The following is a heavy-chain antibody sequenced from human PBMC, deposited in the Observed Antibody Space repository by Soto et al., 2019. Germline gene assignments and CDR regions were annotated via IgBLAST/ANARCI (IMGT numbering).Heavy chain of an antibody. V-gene: IGHV4-34*01. CDR2: INHSGST. D-gene: IGHD3-3*01. CDR1: GGSFSGYY. J-gene: IGHJ5*02. Sequence: SETLSLTCAVYGGSFSGYYWTWIRQPPGTGLEWIGEINHSGSTNYNPSLKSRVTISVDTSKNQFSLKLSSVTAADTAVYYCARVSGVTIFGGWFDPWGQGTLVTLAS. CDR3: ARVSGVTIFGGWFDP.